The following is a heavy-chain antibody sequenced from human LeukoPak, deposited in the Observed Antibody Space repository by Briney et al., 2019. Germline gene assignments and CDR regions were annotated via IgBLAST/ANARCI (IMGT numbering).Heavy chain of an antibody. J-gene: IGHJ4*02. CDR2: IWYDGSNK. D-gene: IGHD7-27*01. Sequence: PGRSLRLSCAASGFTFSSYGMHWVRQAPGKGLEWVAVIWYDGSNKYYADYVKGRFTISRDNSKNTLYLQMNSLRAEDTAVYYCAKGSNWGSWFFDYWGQGTLVTVSS. V-gene: IGHV3-33*06. CDR1: GFTFSSYG. CDR3: AKGSNWGSWFFDY.